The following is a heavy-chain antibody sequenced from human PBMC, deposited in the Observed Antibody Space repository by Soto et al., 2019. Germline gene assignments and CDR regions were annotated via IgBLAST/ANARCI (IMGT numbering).Heavy chain of an antibody. Sequence: QLQLQESGPGLVKPSETLSLTCTVSGGSISSSSYYWGWIRQPPGKGLEWIGSIYYSGSTYYNPSLKXRXTXSXXPSKNQFSLKLSSVTAADTAVYYCARRGGYPTIDYWGQGTLVTVSS. CDR3: ARRGGYPTIDY. CDR2: IYYSGST. CDR1: GGSISSSSYY. D-gene: IGHD1-26*01. V-gene: IGHV4-39*01. J-gene: IGHJ4*02.